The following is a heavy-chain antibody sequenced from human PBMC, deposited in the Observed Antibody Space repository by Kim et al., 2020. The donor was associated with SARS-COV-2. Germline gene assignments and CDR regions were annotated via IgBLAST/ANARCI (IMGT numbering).Heavy chain of an antibody. CDR1: GFTFSSYA. CDR2: ISGSGGST. CDR3: AKLTRAVAGLYYGMDV. D-gene: IGHD6-19*01. J-gene: IGHJ6*02. V-gene: IGHV3-23*01. Sequence: GGSLRLSCAASGFTFSSYAMSWVRQAPGKGLEWVSAISGSGGSTYYADSVKGRFTISRDNSKNTLYLQMNSLRAEDTAVYYCAKLTRAVAGLYYGMDVWGQGTTVTVSS.